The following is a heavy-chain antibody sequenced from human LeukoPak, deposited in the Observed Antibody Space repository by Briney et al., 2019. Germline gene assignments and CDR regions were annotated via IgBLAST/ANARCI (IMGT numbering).Heavy chain of an antibody. CDR3: ARGPSYYDILTGFLGATPFDY. Sequence: PSGTLSLTCAVSGGSISSSNWWRWVRQPPGKGLEWRGEIYHSGSTNYNPSLKSRVTISVDKSKNQFSLKLSSVTAADTAVYYCARGPSYYDILTGFLGATPFDYWGQGTLVTVSS. V-gene: IGHV4-4*02. J-gene: IGHJ4*02. CDR2: IYHSGST. D-gene: IGHD3-9*01. CDR1: GGSISSSNW.